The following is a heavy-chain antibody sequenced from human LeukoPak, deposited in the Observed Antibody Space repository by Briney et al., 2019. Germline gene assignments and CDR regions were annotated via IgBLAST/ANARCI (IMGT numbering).Heavy chain of an antibody. CDR2: IKQDGSEK. Sequence: GGSLRLSCAASGFTFSSYWMSWVRQAPGKGLEWVANIKQDGSEKYYVDSVKGRFTISRDNAKNSLYLQMSSLRAEDTAVYYCARDGPAVAGRRGAFDIWGQGTMVTVSS. CDR3: ARDGPAVAGRRGAFDI. J-gene: IGHJ3*02. CDR1: GFTFSSYW. V-gene: IGHV3-7*01. D-gene: IGHD6-19*01.